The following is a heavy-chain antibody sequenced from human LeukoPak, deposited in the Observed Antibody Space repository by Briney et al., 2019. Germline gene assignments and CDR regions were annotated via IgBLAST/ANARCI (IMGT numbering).Heavy chain of an antibody. Sequence: SETLSLTCAVYGGSFSGYYWSWIRQPPGKGLEWIGEINHSGSTNYNPSLKSRVTISLDTSKNQFSLKLSSVTAADTAVYYCARSRGYSYGQRTRFDYWGQGTLVTVSS. V-gene: IGHV4-34*01. J-gene: IGHJ4*02. CDR3: ARSRGYSYGQRTRFDY. CDR1: GGSFSGYY. D-gene: IGHD5-18*01. CDR2: INHSGST.